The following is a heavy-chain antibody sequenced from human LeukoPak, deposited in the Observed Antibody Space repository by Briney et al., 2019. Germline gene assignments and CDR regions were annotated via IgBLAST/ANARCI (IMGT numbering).Heavy chain of an antibody. Sequence: GESLKISCQVSGYIFTNYWIGWVRQMPGKGLESMGLIYPADSDTTHSPSFQGQVTISADKSISTVSLQWSSLKASDTAIYYCARQSRDGSKTRGYYFDYWGQGALVTVSS. J-gene: IGHJ4*02. CDR3: ARQSRDGSKTRGYYFDY. V-gene: IGHV5-51*01. D-gene: IGHD3-10*01. CDR1: GYIFTNYW. CDR2: IYPADSDT.